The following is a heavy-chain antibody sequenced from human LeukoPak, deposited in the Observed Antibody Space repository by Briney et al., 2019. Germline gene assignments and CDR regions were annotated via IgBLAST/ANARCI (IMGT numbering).Heavy chain of an antibody. J-gene: IGHJ6*02. V-gene: IGHV4-34*01. CDR3: ARVATSSNYYYGMDV. CDR2: INHSGST. CDR1: GGSFSGYY. D-gene: IGHD5-12*01. Sequence: SETLSLTGAGYGGSFSGYYWSWIRQPPGKGLEWIGEINHSGSTNYNPSLKSRVTISVDTSKNQFSLKLSSVTAADMAVYYCARVATSSNYYYGMDVWGQGTTVTVSS.